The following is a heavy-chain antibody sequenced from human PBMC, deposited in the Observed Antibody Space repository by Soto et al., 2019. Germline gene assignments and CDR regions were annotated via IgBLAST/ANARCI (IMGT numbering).Heavy chain of an antibody. CDR1: GYTFTSYD. J-gene: IGHJ4*02. Sequence: ASVKVSCKASGYTFTSYDLNWVRKATGQGLEWMEWMNPNSGNTGNAQKFQGRVTMTRNTSISTAYMELRSLRSEDTAVYYCARDHEWELVDYWGQGTLVTVSS. D-gene: IGHD1-26*01. CDR2: MNPNSGNT. CDR3: ARDHEWELVDY. V-gene: IGHV1-8*01.